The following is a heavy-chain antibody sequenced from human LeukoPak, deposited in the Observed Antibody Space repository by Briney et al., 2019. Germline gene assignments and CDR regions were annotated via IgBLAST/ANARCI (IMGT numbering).Heavy chain of an antibody. J-gene: IGHJ4*02. D-gene: IGHD2-8*01. CDR1: GFSFSSFA. V-gene: IGHV3-23*01. CDR3: AKRITVSAGYYLDS. Sequence: GGSLTLSCVGSGFSFSSFAMSWVRQAPGKGLEWVSAVSGGGAYTYYADSVKGRFTVSRDDSKSMHFLQMNSLRPEDTALYFCAKRITVSAGYYLDSWGQGTLVTVSS. CDR2: VSGGGAYT.